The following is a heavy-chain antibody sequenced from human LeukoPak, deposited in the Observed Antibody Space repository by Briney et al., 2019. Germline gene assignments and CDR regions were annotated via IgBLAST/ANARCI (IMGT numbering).Heavy chain of an antibody. CDR3: ARDPMAVAATLDAFDI. D-gene: IGHD2-15*01. J-gene: IGHJ3*02. CDR1: GGSVSSGSYY. V-gene: IGHV4-61*01. Sequence: SETLSLTCTVSGGSVSSGSYYWSWIRQPPGKGLEWIGYIYYSGSTNYNPSLKSRATISVDTSKHQSSLKLSSVTAADTAVYYCARDPMAVAATLDAFDIWGQGTMVTVSS. CDR2: IYYSGST.